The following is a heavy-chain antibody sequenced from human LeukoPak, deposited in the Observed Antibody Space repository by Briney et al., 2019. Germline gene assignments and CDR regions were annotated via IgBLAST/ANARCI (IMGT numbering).Heavy chain of an antibody. V-gene: IGHV3-23*01. CDR2: ISGSGGST. Sequence: GGSLRLSCATSGFSFSSYAMSWVRQAPGKGLEWVSAISGSGGSTYYADSVKGRFTISRDNSKNTLYLQMNSLRAEDTAVYYCSKDPTMIRGVYWGQGTLVTVSS. CDR1: GFSFSSYA. CDR3: SKDPTMIRGVY. J-gene: IGHJ4*02. D-gene: IGHD3-10*01.